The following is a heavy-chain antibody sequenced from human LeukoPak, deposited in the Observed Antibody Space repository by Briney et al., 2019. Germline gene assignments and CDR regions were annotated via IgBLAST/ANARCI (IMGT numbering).Heavy chain of an antibody. V-gene: IGHV4-34*01. D-gene: IGHD5-18*01. J-gene: IGHJ6*03. CDR2: INHSGST. CDR3: ARNRSYGYYYYYYMDV. CDR1: GGSFSGYY. Sequence: SETLSLTCAVYGGSFSGYYWSWIRQPPGKGLEWIGEINHSGSTNYNPSPKSRVTISVDTSKNQFSLKLSSVTAADTAVYYCARNRSYGYYYYYYMDVWGKGTTVTVSS.